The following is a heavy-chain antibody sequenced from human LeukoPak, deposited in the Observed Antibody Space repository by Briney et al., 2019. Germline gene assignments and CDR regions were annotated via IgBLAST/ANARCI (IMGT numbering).Heavy chain of an antibody. CDR1: GGSISGYY. CDR3: ARSSEGRYYYDSSGYSYYYYYMDV. V-gene: IGHV4-4*07. J-gene: IGHJ6*03. D-gene: IGHD3-22*01. Sequence: SETLSLTCTVSGGSISGYYWSWIRQPAGKGLEWIGRIYTSGSTNYNPSLKSRVTLSVDTSKNQFSLKVSSVTAADTAVYYCARSSEGRYYYDSSGYSYYYYYMDVWGKGTTVTISS. CDR2: IYTSGST.